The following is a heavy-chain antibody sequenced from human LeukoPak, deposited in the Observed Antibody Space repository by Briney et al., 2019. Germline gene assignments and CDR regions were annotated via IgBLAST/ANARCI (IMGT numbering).Heavy chain of an antibody. CDR3: ARELLGPKYYFDY. J-gene: IGHJ4*02. CDR1: GGSISSSSYY. CDR2: INHSGST. V-gene: IGHV4-39*07. D-gene: IGHD1-26*01. Sequence: SETLSLTCTVSGGSISSSSYYWGWIRQPPGKGLEWIGEINHSGSTNYNPSLKSRVTISVDTSKNQFSLKLSSVTAADTAVYYCARELLGPKYYFDYWGQGTLVTVSS.